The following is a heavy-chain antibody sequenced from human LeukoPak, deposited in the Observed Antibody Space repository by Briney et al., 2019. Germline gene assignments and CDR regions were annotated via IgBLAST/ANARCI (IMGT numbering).Heavy chain of an antibody. D-gene: IGHD6-13*01. V-gene: IGHV4-59*01. CDR1: GGSICSYF. J-gene: IGHJ4*02. CDR2: MYHSGTT. Sequence: SETPSLTCTVSGGSICSYFWTWIRQPPGKGLEWIGYMYHSGTTYYNPSLKSRVTISVDTSKNQFSLNLSSVTPADTAVYYCARATAGTGYYFDYWGQGTLVTVSS. CDR3: ARATAGTGYYFDY.